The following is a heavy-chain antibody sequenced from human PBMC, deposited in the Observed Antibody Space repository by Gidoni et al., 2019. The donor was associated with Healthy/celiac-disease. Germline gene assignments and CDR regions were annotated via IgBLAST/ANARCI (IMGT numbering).Heavy chain of an antibody. CDR3: ARESSSWTRGWFDP. V-gene: IGHV3-33*01. CDR2: IWYDGSNK. J-gene: IGHJ5*02. CDR1: GFTFSSYG. Sequence: QVQLVESGGGVVQPGRSLRLSCAASGFTFSSYGMHWVRQAPGKGLEWVAVIWYDGSNKYYADSVKGRFTISRDNSKNTLYLQMNSLRAEDTAVYYCARESSSWTRGWFDPWGQGTLVTVSS. D-gene: IGHD6-13*01.